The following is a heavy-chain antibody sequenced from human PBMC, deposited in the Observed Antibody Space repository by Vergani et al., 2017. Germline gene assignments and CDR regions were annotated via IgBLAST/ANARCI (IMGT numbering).Heavy chain of an antibody. D-gene: IGHD1-26*01. CDR2: FDPEDGET. CDR3: ARDWGIVGEPGNYFQH. V-gene: IGHV1-24*01. CDR1: GYTLTELS. J-gene: IGHJ1*01. Sequence: QVQLVQSGAEVKKPGASVKVSCKVSGYTLTELSMHWVRQAPGKGLEWMGGFDPEDGETIYAQKFQGRVTMTTDTSTSTSYMELRSLRSDDTAVYYCARDWGIVGEPGNYFQHWGQGTLVTVSS.